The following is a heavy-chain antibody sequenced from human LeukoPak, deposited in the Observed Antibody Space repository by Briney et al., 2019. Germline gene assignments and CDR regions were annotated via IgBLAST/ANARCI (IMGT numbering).Heavy chain of an antibody. D-gene: IGHD3-10*01. Sequence: GESLKISCKGSGYSFTSYWIGWVRQMPGKGLEWMGIIYPGDSDTTYSPSFQGQITISADKSISTAYLQWSSLKASDTAMYYCARRIIPAVITSPFDYWGQGALVTVSS. CDR2: IYPGDSDT. J-gene: IGHJ4*02. CDR1: GYSFTSYW. CDR3: ARRIIPAVITSPFDY. V-gene: IGHV5-51*01.